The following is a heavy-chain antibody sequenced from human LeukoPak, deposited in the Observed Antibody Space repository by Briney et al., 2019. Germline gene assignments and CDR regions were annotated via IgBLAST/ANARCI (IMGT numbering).Heavy chain of an antibody. CDR3: ARDSLRWPTAAHPLDY. J-gene: IGHJ4*02. CDR2: INWNGGST. D-gene: IGHD4-23*01. V-gene: IGHV3-20*01. Sequence: GRSPRLSCAASGFTFSSYGMHWVRQAPGKGLEWVSGINWNGGSTGYADSVKGRFTISRDNAKNSLYLQMNSLRAEDTALYHCARDSLRWPTAAHPLDYWGQGTLVTVSS. CDR1: GFTFSSYG.